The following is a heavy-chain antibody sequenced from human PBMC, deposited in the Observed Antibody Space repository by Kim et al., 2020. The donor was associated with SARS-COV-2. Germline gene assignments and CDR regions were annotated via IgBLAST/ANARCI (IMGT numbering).Heavy chain of an antibody. CDR3: ARSTSWYWFDP. D-gene: IGHD2-2*01. Sequence: SETLSLTCTVSGGSISSYYWSWIRQPPGKGLEWIGNIFYSGSTNYNPSLKSRVTISLDTSKTQFSLSLTSVIAADTAVYYCARSTSWYWFDPWGQGTLVT. J-gene: IGHJ5*02. CDR2: IFYSGST. V-gene: IGHV4-59*13. CDR1: GGSISSYY.